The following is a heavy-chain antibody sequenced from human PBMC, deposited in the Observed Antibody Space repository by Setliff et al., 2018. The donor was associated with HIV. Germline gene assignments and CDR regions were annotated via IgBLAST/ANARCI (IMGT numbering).Heavy chain of an antibody. CDR1: GYTFTAFY. D-gene: IGHD5-12*01. CDR3: ATTSLSGYHRGLNYYYYFYMDV. J-gene: IGHJ6*03. Sequence: GASVKVSCKATGYTFTAFYTHWVRQAPGQGLEWMGVINSSGGGTSYPQRFQGRVTMTRDTSTSTVYMELNRLTSNDTAIYYCATTSLSGYHRGLNYYYYFYMDVWGKGTTVTVSS. V-gene: IGHV1-46*01. CDR2: INSSGGGT.